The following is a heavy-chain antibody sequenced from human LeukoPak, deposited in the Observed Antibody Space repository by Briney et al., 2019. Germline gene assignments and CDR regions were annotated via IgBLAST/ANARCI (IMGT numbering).Heavy chain of an antibody. CDR1: GFTFSNYA. V-gene: IGHV3-23*01. CDR2: SGSST. Sequence: GGSLRLSCAASGFTFSNYAMSWVRPAPGKGLEWVSGSGSSTYYADSVKGRFTISRDNSKNTLYLQMNSLRAEDTAVYYCAKDLRYLSYWGQGTLVTVSS. CDR3: AKDLRYLSY. D-gene: IGHD3-9*01. J-gene: IGHJ4*02.